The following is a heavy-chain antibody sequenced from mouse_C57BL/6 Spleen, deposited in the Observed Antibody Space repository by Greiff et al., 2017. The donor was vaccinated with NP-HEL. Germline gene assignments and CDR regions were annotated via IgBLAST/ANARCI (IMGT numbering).Heavy chain of an antibody. CDR1: GYTFTSYW. D-gene: IGHD3-2*02. CDR3: ARDSSGYGYYAMDY. V-gene: IGHV1-64*01. J-gene: IGHJ4*01. Sequence: QVHVKQPGAELVKPGASVKLSCKASGYTFTSYWMHWVKQRPGQGLEWIGMIHPNSGSTNYNEKFKSKATLTVDKSSSTAYMQLSSLTSEDSAVYYCARDSSGYGYYAMDYWGQGTSVTVSS. CDR2: IHPNSGST.